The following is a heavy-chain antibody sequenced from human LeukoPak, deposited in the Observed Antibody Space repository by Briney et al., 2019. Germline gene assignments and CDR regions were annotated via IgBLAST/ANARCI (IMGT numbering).Heavy chain of an antibody. CDR3: ARGLPRPKWYNWNYWFDP. CDR1: GFTFSSYW. V-gene: IGHV3-7*01. D-gene: IGHD1-7*01. Sequence: GGSLRLSCAASGFTFSSYWMSWVRQAPGKGLEWVANIKQDGSEKYYVDSVKGRFTISRDNAKNSLYLQMNSLRAEDTAVYYCARGLPRPKWYNWNYWFDPWGQGTLVTVSS. CDR2: IKQDGSEK. J-gene: IGHJ5*02.